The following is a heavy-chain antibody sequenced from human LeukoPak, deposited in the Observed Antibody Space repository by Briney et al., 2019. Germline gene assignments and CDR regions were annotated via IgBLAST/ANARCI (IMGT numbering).Heavy chain of an antibody. Sequence: GGSLRLSCAGSGFSFSSYGMHWVRQAPGKGLEWMAFIRSDGSNKYYADSVKGRFTISRDNSKHTVFLQMNSLRAEDTAVYYCARLNYDNTSYYSNYFEYWGQGTLVTVSS. CDR3: ARLNYDNTSYYSNYFEY. CDR1: GFSFSSYG. J-gene: IGHJ4*02. D-gene: IGHD3-22*01. CDR2: IRSDGSNK. V-gene: IGHV3-30*02.